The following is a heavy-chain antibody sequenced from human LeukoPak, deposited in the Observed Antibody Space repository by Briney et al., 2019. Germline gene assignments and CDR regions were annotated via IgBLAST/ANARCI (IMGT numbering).Heavy chain of an antibody. Sequence: GGSLRLSCAASGFSLSTDYMSWVRQAPAKGREGVAVIYRAGSRAYAESVKGRFTISRDNSQNTLYLQTNRLRVGDTAVYYCARHSDSSVYVENPIDYWGQGTLVTVHS. CDR3: ARHSDSSVYVENPIDY. CDR1: GFSLSTDY. D-gene: IGHD3-22*01. CDR2: IYRAGSR. V-gene: IGHV3-66*02. J-gene: IGHJ4*02.